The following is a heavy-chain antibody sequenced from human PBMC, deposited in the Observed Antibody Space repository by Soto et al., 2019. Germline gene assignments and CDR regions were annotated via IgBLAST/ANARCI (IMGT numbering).Heavy chain of an antibody. V-gene: IGHV3-11*05. D-gene: IGHD2-2*02. CDR3: ARDPIRGDAFDI. J-gene: IGHJ3*02. CDR1: GFTFSDYY. CDR2: ISSSSSYT. Sequence: QVQLVESGGGLVKPGGSLRLSCAASGFTFSDYYMSWIRQAPGKGLEWVSYISSSSSYTNYADSVKGRFTISRDNAKNSLYRQMNSLRAEDTAVYYCARDPIRGDAFDIWGQGTMVTVSS.